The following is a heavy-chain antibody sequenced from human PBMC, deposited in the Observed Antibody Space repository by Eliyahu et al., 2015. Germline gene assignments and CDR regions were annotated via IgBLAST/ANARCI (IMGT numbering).Heavy chain of an antibody. CDR1: GXSFSGYY. V-gene: IGHV4-34*01. CDR3: ARGLGITMVRGVCNYMDV. J-gene: IGHJ6*03. CDR2: INHSGST. Sequence: QVQLQQWGAGLLKPSETLSLTCAVYGXSFSGYYWSWIRQPPGKGLEWIGEINHSGSTNYNPSLKSRVTISVDTSKNQFSLKLSSVTAADTAVYYCARGLGITMVRGVCNYMDVWGKGTTVTVSS. D-gene: IGHD3-10*01.